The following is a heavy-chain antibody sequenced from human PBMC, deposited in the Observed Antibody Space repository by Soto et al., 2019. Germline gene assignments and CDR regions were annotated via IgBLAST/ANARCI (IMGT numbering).Heavy chain of an antibody. CDR3: TRDSNTRGYYYGMDV. CDR1: GFTFSSYW. Sequence: EVQQVESGGGLVQPGGSLRLSCAASGFTFSSYWMHWIRQAPGKGLVWVSRINTDGSSTSYADSVKGRFTISRDNAQNTLYLQMNSLRVEDTAVYYCTRDSNTRGYYYGMDVWGQGTTVTVSS. J-gene: IGHJ6*02. V-gene: IGHV3-74*01. D-gene: IGHD2-8*01. CDR2: INTDGSST.